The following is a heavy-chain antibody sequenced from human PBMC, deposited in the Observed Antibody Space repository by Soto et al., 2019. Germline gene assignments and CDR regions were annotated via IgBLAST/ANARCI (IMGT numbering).Heavy chain of an antibody. CDR2: VYRTGST. CDR3: ATLPPRIVVTILPIPS. D-gene: IGHD2-21*01. Sequence: SETLSLTCAVSGGSISTSNWWSWVRQPPGKGLEWIGEVYRTGSTNYNPSLENRLTISVDKSKNQFSLKLNSVTAADTAVDFCATLPPRIVVTILPIPSWGQGTQVTVSS. J-gene: IGHJ4*02. V-gene: IGHV4-4*02. CDR1: GGSISTSNW.